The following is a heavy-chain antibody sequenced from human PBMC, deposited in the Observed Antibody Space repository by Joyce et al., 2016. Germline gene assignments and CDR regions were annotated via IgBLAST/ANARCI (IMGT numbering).Heavy chain of an antibody. CDR2: ISNDGINN. CDR3: FGIRGVNDFGVDV. J-gene: IGHJ6*02. D-gene: IGHD3-10*01. Sequence: QGQLVESGGGVVQPGRSLRLSCAASGFTFSNYTIHWVRQAPGKGLEWVAFISNDGINNYYADSVKGRLTISRDISKNTLYLQMNSLRPEDTAVYYCFGIRGVNDFGVDVWGQGTTVTVSS. V-gene: IGHV3-30*04. CDR1: GFTFSNYT.